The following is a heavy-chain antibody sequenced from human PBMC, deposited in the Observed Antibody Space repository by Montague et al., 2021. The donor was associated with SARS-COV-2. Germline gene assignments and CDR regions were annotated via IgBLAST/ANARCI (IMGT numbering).Heavy chain of an antibody. D-gene: IGHD3-16*01. CDR3: ARDLRWRYGYGMDV. Sequence: CAISGDSVAGDRAAWDGVRQSPQRGIEWLGRPYYRYNWYNDYAVSVKSRITIKSDTSKNQISLQLNSVTPEDTAVYYCARDLRWRYGYGMDVWGQGNTVTVSS. CDR2: PYYRYNWYN. CDR1: GDSVAGDRAA. J-gene: IGHJ6*02. V-gene: IGHV6-1*01.